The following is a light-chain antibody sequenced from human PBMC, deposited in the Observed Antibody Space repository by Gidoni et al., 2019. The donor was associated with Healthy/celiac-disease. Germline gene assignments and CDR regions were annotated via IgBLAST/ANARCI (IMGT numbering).Light chain of an antibody. Sequence: IQTTHAPSSLSASVGDRVTITCRASQSISSYLNWYQQKPGKAPKLLIYAASSLQSGVPSRFSCSGSGTDFTLTISSLQPEDFATYYCQQSYSTPLTFGGGTKVEIK. J-gene: IGKJ4*01. CDR2: AAS. CDR3: QQSYSTPLT. CDR1: QSISSY. V-gene: IGKV1-39*01.